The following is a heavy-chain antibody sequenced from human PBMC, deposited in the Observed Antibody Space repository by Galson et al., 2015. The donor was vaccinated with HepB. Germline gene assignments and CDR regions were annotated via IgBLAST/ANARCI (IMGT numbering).Heavy chain of an antibody. J-gene: IGHJ6*02. CDR1: GYSFTSYW. D-gene: IGHD1-1*01. Sequence: QSGAEVKKPGEYLRISCKGSGYSFTSYWISWVRQMPGKGLEWMGRIDPSDSYTNYSPSFQGHVTISADKSISTAYLQWSSLKASDTAMYYCARLGTVRTGTTSGLYYYYYGMDVWGQGTTVTVSS. CDR2: IDPSDSYT. V-gene: IGHV5-10-1*01. CDR3: ARLGTVRTGTTSGLYYYYYGMDV.